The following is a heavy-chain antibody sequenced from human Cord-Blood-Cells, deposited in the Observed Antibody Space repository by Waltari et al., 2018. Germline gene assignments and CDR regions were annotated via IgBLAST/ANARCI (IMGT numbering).Heavy chain of an antibody. V-gene: IGHV4-34*01. J-gene: IGHJ4*02. Sequence: QVQPQQWGAGLLKPSETLSLTCAVYGGSFSGYYWSWIRQPPGKGLEWIGEINHSGITNYNPSLKCRVTISVDTSKNQFSLKLSSVTAADTAVYYCARGPYSGSYFDYWGQGTLVTVSS. D-gene: IGHD1-26*01. CDR2: INHSGIT. CDR3: ARGPYSGSYFDY. CDR1: GGSFSGYY.